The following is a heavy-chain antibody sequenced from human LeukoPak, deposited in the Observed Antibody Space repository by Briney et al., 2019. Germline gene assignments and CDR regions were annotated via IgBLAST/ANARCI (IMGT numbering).Heavy chain of an antibody. J-gene: IGHJ6*03. CDR1: GGTFSSYA. V-gene: IGHV1-8*02. CDR2: MNPNSGNT. Sequence: GASVKVSCKASGGTFSSYAISWVRQATGQGLEWMGWMNPNSGNTGYAQKFQGRVTMTRNTSISTAYMELSSLRSEDTAVYYCARARSYYYYYYMDVWGKGTTVTISS. CDR3: ARARSYYYYYYMDV.